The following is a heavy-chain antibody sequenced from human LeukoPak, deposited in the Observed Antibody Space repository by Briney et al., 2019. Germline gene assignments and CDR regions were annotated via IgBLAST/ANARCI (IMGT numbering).Heavy chain of an antibody. D-gene: IGHD3-10*02. CDR3: AKDSVVRGVNYAFDI. CDR1: GFTFDDXA. V-gene: IGHV3-9*03. Sequence: GFTFDDXAMHWVRHAQGKGMXWVSGISWNSDSIDYADCVKGRLTICRDKGKNSMYLQMNSLRAEDMALYYCAKDSVVRGVNYAFDIWGQGTMVTVSS. CDR2: ISWNSDSI. J-gene: IGHJ3*02.